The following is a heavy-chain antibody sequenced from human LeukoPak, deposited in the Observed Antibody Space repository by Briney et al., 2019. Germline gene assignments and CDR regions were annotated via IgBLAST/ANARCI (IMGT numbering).Heavy chain of an antibody. V-gene: IGHV4-39*01. J-gene: IGHJ6*03. CDR3: ATTGLSSPYYYMDV. D-gene: IGHD6-6*01. Sequence: SETLSLTCTVSGGSISSSSYYWGWIRQPPGKGLEWIGSIYYSGSTYYNPSLKSRVTISVDTSKNQFSLKLSSVTAADTAVYYCATTGLSSPYYYMDVWGKGPRSPSP. CDR2: IYYSGST. CDR1: GGSISSSSYY.